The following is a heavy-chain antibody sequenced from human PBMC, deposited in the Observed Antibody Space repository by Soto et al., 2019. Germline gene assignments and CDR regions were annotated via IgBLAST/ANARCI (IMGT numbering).Heavy chain of an antibody. Sequence: GESLKISCKGSGYGFTSYWIGWVRQMPGKGLEWMGIIYPGDSDTRYSPSFPCQVTISADKSISTAYLQWSSLKASDTAMYYCARIVERVVVVVAATPVPGWFGRWGRGPMVTVSS. CDR2: IYPGDSDT. D-gene: IGHD2-15*01. J-gene: IGHJ5*02. V-gene: IGHV5-51*01. CDR3: ARIVERVVVVVAATPVPGWFGR. CDR1: GYGFTSYW.